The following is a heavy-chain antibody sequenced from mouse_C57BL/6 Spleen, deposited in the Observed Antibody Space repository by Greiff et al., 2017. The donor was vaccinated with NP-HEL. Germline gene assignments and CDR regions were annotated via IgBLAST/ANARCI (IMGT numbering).Heavy chain of an antibody. CDR3: ATRVGDGWYFDV. CDR2: IDPSDSET. J-gene: IGHJ1*03. V-gene: IGHV1-52*01. Sequence: QVQLQQPGAELVRPGSSVKLSCKASGYTFTSYWMHWVKQRPIQGLEWIGNIDPSDSETHYNQKFKDKATLTVDKSSSTAYMQLSSLTSEDSAVYYWATRVGDGWYFDVWGKGTTVTVSS. CDR1: GYTFTSYW. D-gene: IGHD1-1*01.